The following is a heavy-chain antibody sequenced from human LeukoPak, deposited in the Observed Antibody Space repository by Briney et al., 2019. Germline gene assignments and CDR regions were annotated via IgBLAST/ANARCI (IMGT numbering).Heavy chain of an antibody. V-gene: IGHV3-21*01. CDR3: AREMFPNWFDP. D-gene: IGHD3-10*02. CDR2: ISSRSTYI. Sequence: GGSLRLSCAGSGFAFSSYNIIWVRQAPGKGLEWVSSISSRSTYIHYADSVKGRFTISRDNSKNTLYLQMNSLRAEDTAVYYCAREMFPNWFDPWGQGTLVTVSS. CDR1: GFAFSSYN. J-gene: IGHJ5*02.